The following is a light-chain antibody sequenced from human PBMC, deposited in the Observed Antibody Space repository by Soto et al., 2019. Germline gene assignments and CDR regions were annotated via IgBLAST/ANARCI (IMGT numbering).Light chain of an antibody. CDR3: QQRSNWPPT. Sequence: DIQMTQSPSTLSASVGDRITISCRASQSVSGWLAWYHQKPGKAPNLLIYKASSLESGVPSRFSGSRSGTDFTLTIGSLEPEDFAVYYCQQRSNWPPTFGQGTRLEIK. J-gene: IGKJ5*01. CDR1: QSVSGW. V-gene: IGKV1-5*03. CDR2: KAS.